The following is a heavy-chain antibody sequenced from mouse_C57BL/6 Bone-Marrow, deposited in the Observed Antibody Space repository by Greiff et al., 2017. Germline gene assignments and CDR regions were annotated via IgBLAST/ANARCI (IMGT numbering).Heavy chain of an antibody. CDR3: ARGAYYSNYRFAY. V-gene: IGHV1-69*01. Sequence: QVQLQQPGAELVMPGASVKLSCKAFGYTFTSYWMHWVKQRPGQGLEWIGEIDPSDSYTNYNQKFKGKSTLTVDKSSSTAYMQLSSLTSEDSAVYYCARGAYYSNYRFAYWGQGTLVTVSA. J-gene: IGHJ3*01. D-gene: IGHD2-5*01. CDR1: GYTFTSYW. CDR2: IDPSDSYT.